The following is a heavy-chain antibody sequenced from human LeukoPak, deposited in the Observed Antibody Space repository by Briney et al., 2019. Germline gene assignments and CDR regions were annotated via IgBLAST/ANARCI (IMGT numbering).Heavy chain of an antibody. D-gene: IGHD3-10*01. Sequence: PGGSLRLSCAASGFTFSSYWMHWVRQAPGKGLVWVSRINSDGSSTSYADSVKGRFTISRDNAKNTLYLQMNSLRAEDTAVYYCARIGVGDAFDIWGQGTMVTVSS. CDR3: ARIGVGDAFDI. CDR2: INSDGSST. J-gene: IGHJ3*02. V-gene: IGHV3-74*01. CDR1: GFTFSSYW.